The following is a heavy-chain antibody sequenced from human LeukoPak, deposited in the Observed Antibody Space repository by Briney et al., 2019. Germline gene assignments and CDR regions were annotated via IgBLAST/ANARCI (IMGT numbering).Heavy chain of an antibody. CDR3: ATLVVPAAKRGV. CDR1: GDILTELS. D-gene: IGHD2-2*01. CDR2: FDPAAGTT. Sequence: ASVKVSCKVSGDILTELSIHWVRQTPGKGFEWMGGFDPAAGTTLYAQTFQDRIIMTEDTSTGTTSVELGSLTSDDTAIYYCATLVVPAAKRGVWDQGTLVTVSS. V-gene: IGHV1-24*01. J-gene: IGHJ4*02.